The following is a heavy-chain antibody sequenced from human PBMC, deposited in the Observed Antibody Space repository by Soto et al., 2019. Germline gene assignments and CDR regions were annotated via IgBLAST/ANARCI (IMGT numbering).Heavy chain of an antibody. Sequence: TFTSYAMHWVRQAPGQRLEWMGWINAGNGNTKYSQKFQGRVTITRDTSASTAYMELSSLRSEDTAVYYCARIYCSSTSCYASSRRSDAFDIWGQGTMVTVSS. CDR3: ARIYCSSTSCYASSRRSDAFDI. V-gene: IGHV1-3*01. CDR2: INAGNGNT. J-gene: IGHJ3*02. CDR1: TFTSYA. D-gene: IGHD2-2*01.